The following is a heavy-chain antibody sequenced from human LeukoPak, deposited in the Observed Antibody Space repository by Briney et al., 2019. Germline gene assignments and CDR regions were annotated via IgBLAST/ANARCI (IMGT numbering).Heavy chain of an antibody. Sequence: PGGSLRLSCAASGFTFIDYDMHWVRRVIGKGLEWVSAIGIRGDTHYSGSVKGRFTISRENAESSLYLQMNSLRAEDTAVYYCARGGIQVSSIDEFDYWGQGTLVTVSS. CDR3: ARGGIQVSSIDEFDY. V-gene: IGHV3-13*01. D-gene: IGHD5/OR15-5a*01. CDR1: GFTFIDYD. J-gene: IGHJ4*02. CDR2: IGIRGDT.